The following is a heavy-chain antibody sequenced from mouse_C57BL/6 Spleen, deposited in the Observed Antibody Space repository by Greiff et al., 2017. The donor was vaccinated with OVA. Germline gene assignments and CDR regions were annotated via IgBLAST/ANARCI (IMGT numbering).Heavy chain of an antibody. CDR2: INPSNGGT. CDR3: ARCDYDVDWYFDV. D-gene: IGHD2-4*01. V-gene: IGHV1-53*01. Sequence: QVHVKQPGTELVKPGASVKLSCKASGYTFTSYWMHWVKQRPGQGLEWIGNINPSNGGTNYNEKFKSKATLTVDKSSSTAYMQLSSLTSEDSAVYYCARCDYDVDWYFDVWGTGTTVTVSS. J-gene: IGHJ1*03. CDR1: GYTFTSYW.